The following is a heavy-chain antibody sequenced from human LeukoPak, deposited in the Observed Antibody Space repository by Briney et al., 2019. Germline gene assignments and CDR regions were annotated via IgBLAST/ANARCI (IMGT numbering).Heavy chain of an antibody. CDR3: ARHPCRDGYDAFDL. CDR1: GGSISSSSYY. J-gene: IGHJ3*01. V-gene: IGHV4-39*01. Sequence: SETLSLTCTVSGGSISSSSYYWGWIRQPPGKGLEWVGSIYYSGSTYYNPSLKSRVTISVDTSKNQFSLKLSSVTAADTAVYHCARHPCRDGYDAFDLWGQGTMVTVSS. D-gene: IGHD5-24*01. CDR2: IYYSGST.